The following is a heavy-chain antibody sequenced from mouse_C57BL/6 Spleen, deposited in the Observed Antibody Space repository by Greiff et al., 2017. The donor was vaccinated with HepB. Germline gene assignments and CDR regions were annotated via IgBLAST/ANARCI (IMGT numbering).Heavy chain of an antibody. J-gene: IGHJ3*01. CDR3: ARDYGSPFAY. D-gene: IGHD1-1*01. CDR2: ISSGSSTI. V-gene: IGHV5-17*01. CDR1: GFTFSDYG. Sequence: EVQGVESGGGLVKPGGSLKLSCAASGFTFSDYGMHWVRQAPEKGREWVAYISSGSSTIYYADTVKGRFTISRDNAKNTLFLQMTSLRSEDTAMYYCARDYGSPFAYWGQGTLVTVS.